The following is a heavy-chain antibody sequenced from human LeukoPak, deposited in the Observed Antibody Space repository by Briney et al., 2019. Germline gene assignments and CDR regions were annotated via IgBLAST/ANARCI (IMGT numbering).Heavy chain of an antibody. V-gene: IGHV4-4*07. CDR1: GGSISSYY. CDR2: IYTSGST. Sequence: PSETLSLTCTVSGGSISSYYWSWIRQPAGKGLEWIGRIYTSGSTNYNPSLKSRVTISVDTSKNQFSLKLSSVTAADTAVYYCARGHYYDSSGYEIFDYWGQGTLVTVSS. CDR3: ARGHYYDSSGYEIFDY. D-gene: IGHD3-22*01. J-gene: IGHJ4*02.